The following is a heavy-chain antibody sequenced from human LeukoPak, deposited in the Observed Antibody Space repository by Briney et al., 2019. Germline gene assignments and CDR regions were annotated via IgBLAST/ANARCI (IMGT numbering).Heavy chain of an antibody. Sequence: ASVKVSCKVSGYTLTELSMHWVRQAPGKGLEWMGGFDPEDGETIHAQKFQGRVTMTEDTSTDTAYMELSSLRSEDTAVYYCATAAGFGEFYYFDYWGQGTLVTVSS. CDR3: ATAAGFGEFYYFDY. J-gene: IGHJ4*02. CDR1: GYTLTELS. CDR2: FDPEDGET. D-gene: IGHD3-10*01. V-gene: IGHV1-24*01.